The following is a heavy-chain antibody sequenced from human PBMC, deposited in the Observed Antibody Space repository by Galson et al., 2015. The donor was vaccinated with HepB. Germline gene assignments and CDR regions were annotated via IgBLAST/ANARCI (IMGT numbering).Heavy chain of an antibody. CDR2: INPNSGGT. CDR3: ARDLADYDYIWGSYRGFDP. J-gene: IGHJ5*02. CDR1: GYTFTGYY. V-gene: IGHV1-2*06. Sequence: SVKVSCKASGYTFTGYYMHWVRQAPGQGLEWMGRINPNSGGTNYAQKFQGRVTMTRDTSISTAYMELSRLRSDDTAVYYCARDLADYDYIWGSYRGFDPWGQGTLVTVSS. D-gene: IGHD3-16*02.